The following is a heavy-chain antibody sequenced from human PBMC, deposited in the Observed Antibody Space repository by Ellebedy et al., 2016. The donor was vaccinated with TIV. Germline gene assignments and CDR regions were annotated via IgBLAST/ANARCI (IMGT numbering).Heavy chain of an antibody. CDR3: AVAHASIIRSVHDPFDI. V-gene: IGHV1-3*04. CDR1: GYTFNNYG. J-gene: IGHJ3*02. D-gene: IGHD1-1*01. CDR2: INTDSGNT. Sequence: ASVKVSCXASGYTFNNYGLHWVRLVPGQRLEWLVWINTDSGNTKYSQNFQDRLTVTRDTSASTVYMELSSLRSEDSAVYYCAVAHASIIRSVHDPFDIWGQGTVVTVSS.